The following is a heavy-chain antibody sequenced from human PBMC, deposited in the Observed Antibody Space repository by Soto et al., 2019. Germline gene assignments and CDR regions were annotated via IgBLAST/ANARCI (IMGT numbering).Heavy chain of an antibody. Sequence: ASVKVSCKASGYTFTSYAMHWVRQAPGQRLEWMGWINAGNGSTKYSQKFQGRVTITRDTSASTAYMELSSLRSEDTAVYYCARDRYPRYYGMDVWGQGTTVTVSS. D-gene: IGHD1-20*01. J-gene: IGHJ6*02. V-gene: IGHV1-3*01. CDR3: ARDRYPRYYGMDV. CDR2: INAGNGST. CDR1: GYTFTSYA.